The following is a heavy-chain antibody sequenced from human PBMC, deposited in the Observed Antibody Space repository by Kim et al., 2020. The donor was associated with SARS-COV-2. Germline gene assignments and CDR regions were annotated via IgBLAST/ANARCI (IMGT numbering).Heavy chain of an antibody. CDR3: TREGAYSWKVDGMDV. D-gene: IGHD1-1*01. J-gene: IGHJ6*02. V-gene: IGHV3-49*02. Sequence: ESVKGRFTISRDDSNSIDLLQMNSLQTEDTAVYYCTREGAYSWKVDGMDVWGQGTTVTVSS.